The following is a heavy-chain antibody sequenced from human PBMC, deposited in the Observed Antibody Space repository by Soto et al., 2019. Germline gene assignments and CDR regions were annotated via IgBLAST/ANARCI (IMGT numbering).Heavy chain of an antibody. J-gene: IGHJ3*02. V-gene: IGHV1-69*05. CDR3: AREGLTFGPGAVGGAFDI. Sequence: QVQLVQSGTEVRKPGSSVKVSCKASGGTFDSNAISWVRLAPGQGLEWMGGIIPIFGTINNAQKFQDRVTIPTTEFANIVNMELSSLRSEDTAIYYCAREGLTFGPGAVGGAFDIWGQGTLVTVSS. CDR2: IIPIFGTI. CDR1: GGTFDSNA. D-gene: IGHD2-2*01.